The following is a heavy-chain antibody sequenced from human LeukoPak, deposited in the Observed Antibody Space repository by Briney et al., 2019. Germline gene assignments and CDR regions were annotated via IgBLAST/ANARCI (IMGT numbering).Heavy chain of an antibody. Sequence: GSVKVSCKVSGYTLTELSMHWVRQAPGKGLEWMGGFDPEDGETIYAQKFQGRVTMTEDTSTDTAYMELSSLRSEDTAVYYCATPPYCGSTSCHDYWGQGTLVTVSS. CDR3: ATPPYCGSTSCHDY. CDR2: FDPEDGET. D-gene: IGHD2-2*01. J-gene: IGHJ4*02. V-gene: IGHV1-24*01. CDR1: GYTLTELS.